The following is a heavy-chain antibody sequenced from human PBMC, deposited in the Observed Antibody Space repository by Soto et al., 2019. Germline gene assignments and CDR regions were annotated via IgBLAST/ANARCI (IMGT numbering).Heavy chain of an antibody. J-gene: IGHJ4*02. D-gene: IGHD3-16*02. Sequence: QVQLVQSGAEVKKPGASVKVSCKASGYTFTGNYMHWVRQAPGQGFEWMGWINVNSGGTKYAQKFQGWVTMTRDTSISTAYMKLSRLRSDGTAVYYCARGDKLSLYPQLDYWGQGTLVTVSS. V-gene: IGHV1-2*04. CDR2: INVNSGGT. CDR1: GYTFTGNY. CDR3: ARGDKLSLYPQLDY.